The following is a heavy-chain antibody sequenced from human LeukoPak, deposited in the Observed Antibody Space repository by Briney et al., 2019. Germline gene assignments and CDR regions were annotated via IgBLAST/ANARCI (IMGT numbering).Heavy chain of an antibody. D-gene: IGHD6-13*01. CDR1: GYSFTSHG. V-gene: IGHV1-69*04. CDR3: ARVAGYIAAAGAYYYYGMDV. Sequence: SVEVSCKASGYSFTSHGISWVRQAPGQGLEWMGRIIPILGIANYAQKFQGRVTITADKSTSTAYMELSSLRSEDTAVYYCARVAGYIAAAGAYYYYGMDVWGQGTTVTVSS. J-gene: IGHJ6*02. CDR2: IIPILGIA.